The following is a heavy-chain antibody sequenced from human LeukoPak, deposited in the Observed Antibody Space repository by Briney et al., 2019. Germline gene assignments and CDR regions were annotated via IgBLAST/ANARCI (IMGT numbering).Heavy chain of an antibody. Sequence: GASVTVSCEASGYTFTGYYMHWVGQAPGQGVEWMGWINPNSGGTNHAQKFQGRVTMTRNTSITTAYMELSSLRSEDTAVYYCARAYGDYYNYYTDVWGKGTTFTISS. CDR1: GYTFTGYY. J-gene: IGHJ6*03. CDR2: INPNSGGT. V-gene: IGHV1-2*02. D-gene: IGHD4-17*01. CDR3: ARAYGDYYNYYTDV.